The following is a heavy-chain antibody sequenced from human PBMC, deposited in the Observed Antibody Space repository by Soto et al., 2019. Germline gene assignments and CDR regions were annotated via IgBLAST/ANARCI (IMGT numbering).Heavy chain of an antibody. CDR3: AGGDYYHSSGYYFYYYTMDV. D-gene: IGHD3-22*01. V-gene: IGHV4-59*08. CDR2: IYYSGST. J-gene: IGHJ6*02. CDR1: GGSISSYY. Sequence: SETLSLTCTVSGGSISSYYWSWIRQPPGKGLDWIGYIYYSGSTNYNPSLKSRVTISVETSKSQFSLKLSSVTAADTAVYYCAGGDYYHSSGYYFYYYTMDVWGQGTTVTVSS.